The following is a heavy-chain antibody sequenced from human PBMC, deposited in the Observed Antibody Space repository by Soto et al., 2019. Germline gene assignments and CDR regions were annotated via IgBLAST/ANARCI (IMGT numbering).Heavy chain of an antibody. D-gene: IGHD3-3*01. J-gene: IGHJ4*02. CDR1: ADSFSSYG. V-gene: IGHV1-69*01. CDR2: IIPIFGTT. CDR3: ARVFPDGWVEPGVVRGYLDT. Sequence: QVQLVQSGAEVKEPGSSVKVSCKASADSFSSYGISWVRQAPGQGLQWMGGIIPIFGTTNYAEKFQGRVTITADESTNTAHMELSSLRSEDTALYYCARVFPDGWVEPGVVRGYLDTWGRGTVVTVSS.